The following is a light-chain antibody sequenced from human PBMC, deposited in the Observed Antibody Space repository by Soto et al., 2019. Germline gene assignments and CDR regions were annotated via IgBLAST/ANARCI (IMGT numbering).Light chain of an antibody. CDR2: DAS. Sequence: EIVLTQSPATLSLSPGERATLSCRASQSVSSFLAWFQQKPGQAPRLLIYDASNRATGIPARFSGSGSGTDFTLTIISLDPEDFAVYYCQQRSNWPQLTFGGGTKVEIE. CDR3: QQRSNWPQLT. V-gene: IGKV3-11*01. CDR1: QSVSSF. J-gene: IGKJ4*01.